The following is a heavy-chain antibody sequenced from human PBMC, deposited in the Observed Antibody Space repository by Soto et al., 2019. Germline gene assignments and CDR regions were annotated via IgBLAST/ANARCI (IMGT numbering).Heavy chain of an antibody. J-gene: IGHJ2*01. Sequence: QVQLVQSGAEVKKPGSSVKVSCKASGGTFSNYPISWVGQAPGQGLEWMGGIIPIFGTVNYAQKFQGRVTITADESTSTAYMELSSLRSEDTAVYYCARGNHRWLQLWYFDLWGRGTLVTVSS. D-gene: IGHD5-12*01. CDR3: ARGNHRWLQLWYFDL. CDR1: GGTFSNYP. V-gene: IGHV1-69*12. CDR2: IIPIFGTV.